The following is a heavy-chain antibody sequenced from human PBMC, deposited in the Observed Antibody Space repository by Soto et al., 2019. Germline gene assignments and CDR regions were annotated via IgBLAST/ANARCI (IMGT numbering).Heavy chain of an antibody. V-gene: IGHV3-23*01. CDR1: GFTFSSYA. Sequence: EVQLLESGGGLVQPGGSLRLSCAASGFTFSSYAMSWVRQAPGKGLEWVSAISGSGGSTYYADSVKGRVSISRDNSKNTLYLPMNSLRAEDTVVDYCAMGFVEWLFVGREWAFDMWGQGTMVTVSS. CDR3: AMGFVEWLFVGREWAFDM. CDR2: ISGSGGST. J-gene: IGHJ3*02. D-gene: IGHD3-3*01.